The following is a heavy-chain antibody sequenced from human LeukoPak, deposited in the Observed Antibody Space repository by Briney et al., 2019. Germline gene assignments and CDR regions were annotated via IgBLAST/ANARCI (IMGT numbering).Heavy chain of an antibody. V-gene: IGHV4-59*01. CDR2: IYYSGST. CDR1: GGSISSYY. Sequence: SETLSLTCTVSGGSISSYYWSWIQQPPGKGLEWIGYIYYSGSTNYNPSLKSRVTISVDTSKNQFSLKLSSVTAADTAVYYCARGKNGDYVDYWGQGTLVTVSS. D-gene: IGHD4-17*01. J-gene: IGHJ4*02. CDR3: ARGKNGDYVDY.